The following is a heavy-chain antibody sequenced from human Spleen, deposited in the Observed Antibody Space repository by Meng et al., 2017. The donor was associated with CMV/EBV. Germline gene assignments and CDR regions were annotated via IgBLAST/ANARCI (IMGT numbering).Heavy chain of an antibody. CDR1: GFTFRHYA. J-gene: IGHJ4*02. CDR3: AKFPEY. V-gene: IGHV3-23*01. CDR2: VGASGGST. Sequence: GYLSLSCAVSGFTFRHYAMTWVRQAPGKGLEWVADVGASGGSTYYADSIKGRFTISRDNSKNTFYLQMNNLRIEDTAVYYCAKFPEYWGQGTLVTVSS.